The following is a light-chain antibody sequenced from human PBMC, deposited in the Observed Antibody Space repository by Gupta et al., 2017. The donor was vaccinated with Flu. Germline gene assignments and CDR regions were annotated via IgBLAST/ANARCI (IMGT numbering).Light chain of an antibody. CDR1: QSDSSSY. Sequence: IVLTQSPGTLSLSPGERATLSCSASQSDSSSYLAWYQQKPGQAPRLLIYGASSRATGIPDRFSGSGSGTDFTLTISRLEPEDFAVYYCQQYGSSPYTFGQGTKLEIK. CDR3: QQYGSSPYT. J-gene: IGKJ2*01. CDR2: GAS. V-gene: IGKV3-20*01.